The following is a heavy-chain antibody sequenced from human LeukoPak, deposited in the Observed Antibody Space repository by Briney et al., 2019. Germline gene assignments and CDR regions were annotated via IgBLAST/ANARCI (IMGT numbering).Heavy chain of an antibody. CDR1: GFTFSSYA. CDR3: ARDLAYSRLDY. D-gene: IGHD5-18*01. CDR2: INPEGSET. J-gene: IGHJ4*02. V-gene: IGHV3-7*01. Sequence: GGSLRLSCAASGFTFSSYAMHWVRRAPGKGLEWVASINPEGSETYSADSVKGRLTISRDNAKNSLYLQMDSLRVEDTAFYYCARDLAYSRLDYWGQGMLVTVSS.